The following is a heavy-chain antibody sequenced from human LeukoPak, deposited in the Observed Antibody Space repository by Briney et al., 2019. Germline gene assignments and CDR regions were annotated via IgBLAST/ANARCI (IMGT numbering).Heavy chain of an antibody. D-gene: IGHD3-10*01. CDR2: ISGDGDST. CDR3: AKDMTYYGSGSYYNG. CDR1: GFSFSTYV. Sequence: HPGGSLRLSCVGSGFSFSTYVMHWVRQAPGRGLEWVSLISGDGDSTYYADSVKGRFTISRDNSENSLYLLMNSLRTEDTALYYCAKDMTYYGSGSYYNGWGQGTLVTVSS. J-gene: IGHJ4*02. V-gene: IGHV3-43*02.